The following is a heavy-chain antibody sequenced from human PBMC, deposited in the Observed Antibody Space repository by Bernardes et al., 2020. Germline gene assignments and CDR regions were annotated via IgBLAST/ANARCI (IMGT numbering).Heavy chain of an antibody. CDR2: IHNDGRT. Sequence: GGSLRLSRAASGFTVNSNYMFWVRQAPGKGLEWVSVIHNDGRTYYADSVKGRFTISRDNSKNTVYLQMNSLRAEDTAVYYCARDFPVPVLGAIQHWGQGTLVTVSS. CDR1: GFTVNSNY. V-gene: IGHV3-53*01. D-gene: IGHD1-26*01. CDR3: ARDFPVPVLGAIQH. J-gene: IGHJ1*01.